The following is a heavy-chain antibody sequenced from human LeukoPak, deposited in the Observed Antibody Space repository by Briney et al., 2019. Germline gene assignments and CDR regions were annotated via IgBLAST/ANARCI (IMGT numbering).Heavy chain of an antibody. Sequence: PSETLSLTCTVSGGSISSGGYYWSWLRQHPGKGLEWIGYIYYSGSTYYNPSLKSRVTISVDTSKNQFSLKLSSVTAADTAVYYCARAYGAYYDSSGYPVFDYWGQGTLVTVSS. CDR3: ARAYGAYYDSSGYPVFDY. D-gene: IGHD3-22*01. V-gene: IGHV4-31*03. CDR1: GGSISSGGYY. CDR2: IYYSGST. J-gene: IGHJ4*02.